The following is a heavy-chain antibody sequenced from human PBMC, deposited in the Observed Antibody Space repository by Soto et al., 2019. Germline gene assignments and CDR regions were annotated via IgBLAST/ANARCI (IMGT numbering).Heavy chain of an antibody. CDR2: ISSNGGST. V-gene: IGHV3-64*01. Sequence: EVQLVESGGGLVQPGGSLRLSCAASGFTFSSYAMHWVRQAPGKGLEYVSAISSNGGSTYYANSVKGRFTISRDNSKNTLYLQMGSLRAEDMAVYYCARGRVVGHRVFDYWGQGTLVTVSS. J-gene: IGHJ4*02. D-gene: IGHD1-26*01. CDR3: ARGRVVGHRVFDY. CDR1: GFTFSSYA.